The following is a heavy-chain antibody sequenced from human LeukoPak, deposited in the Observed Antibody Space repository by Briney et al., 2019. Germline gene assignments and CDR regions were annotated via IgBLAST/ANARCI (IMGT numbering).Heavy chain of an antibody. CDR1: GFRFRNYW. V-gene: IGHV3-7*01. D-gene: IGHD1-26*01. CDR3: VRELVVGPAEYFQS. CDR2: INEDGNDK. J-gene: IGHJ1*01. Sequence: GGSLRLPCVASGFRFRNYWMAWIRHAPGRGLEWVANINEDGNDKYYLDSVRGRFIISRDNARNSLFLQMNSLRGEDTGVYYCVRELVVGPAEYFQSWGQGTLVAVSS.